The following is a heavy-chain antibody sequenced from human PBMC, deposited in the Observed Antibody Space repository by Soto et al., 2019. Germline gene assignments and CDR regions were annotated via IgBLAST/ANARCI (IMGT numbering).Heavy chain of an antibody. Sequence: GSLRLSCAASGFTFSSYWMHWVRQAPGKGLVWVSRINSDGSSTSYADSVKGRFTISRDNAKNTLYLQMNSLRAEETAVYYCEVYCGGDCERGYWGQGTLVTVSS. CDR1: GFTFSSYW. J-gene: IGHJ4*02. D-gene: IGHD2-21*02. CDR2: INSDGSST. CDR3: EVYCGGDCERGY. V-gene: IGHV3-74*01.